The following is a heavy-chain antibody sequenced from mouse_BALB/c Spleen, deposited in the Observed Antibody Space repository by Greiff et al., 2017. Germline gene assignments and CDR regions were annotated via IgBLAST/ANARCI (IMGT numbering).Heavy chain of an antibody. CDR2: IDPENGNT. V-gene: IGHV14-1*02. Sequence: EVQLQQSGAELVRPGALVKLSCKASGFNIKDYYMHWVKQRPEQGLEWIGWIDPENGNTIYDPKFQGKASITADTSSNTAYLQLSSLTSEDTAVYYCALYDGYAPYAMDYWGQGTSVTVSS. J-gene: IGHJ4*01. CDR1: GFNIKDYY. D-gene: IGHD2-3*01. CDR3: ALYDGYAPYAMDY.